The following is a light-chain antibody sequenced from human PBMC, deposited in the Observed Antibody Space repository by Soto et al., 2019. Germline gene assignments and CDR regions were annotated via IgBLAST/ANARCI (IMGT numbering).Light chain of an antibody. Sequence: DIQLTQSPSFLSASVGDRVTITCRASQGIGSFFAWYQLKPGNAPKLLIYDVSTLQSGVASRFSGSGSGTEFTLTLSSLQPEDFATYFCQQFDSYPLTFGGGTKVEIK. CDR2: DVS. CDR3: QQFDSYPLT. V-gene: IGKV1-9*01. CDR1: QGIGSF. J-gene: IGKJ4*01.